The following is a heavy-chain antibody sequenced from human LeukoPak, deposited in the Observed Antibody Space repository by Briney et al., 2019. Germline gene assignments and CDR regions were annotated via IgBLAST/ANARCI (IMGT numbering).Heavy chain of an antibody. Sequence: PGRSLRLSCAASGFTFSSYAMHWVRQAPGKGLEWVAVISYDGGNKYYADSVKGRFTISRDNSKNTLYLQMNSLRAEDTAVYYCARESGLVRGVYYYYGMDVWGQGTTVTVSS. CDR1: GFTFSSYA. CDR3: ARESGLVRGVYYYYGMDV. D-gene: IGHD3-10*01. V-gene: IGHV3-30-3*01. CDR2: ISYDGGNK. J-gene: IGHJ6*02.